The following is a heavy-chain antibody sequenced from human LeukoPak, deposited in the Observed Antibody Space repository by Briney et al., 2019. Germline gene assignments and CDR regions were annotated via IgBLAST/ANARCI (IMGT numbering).Heavy chain of an antibody. CDR3: AKDRGYCSGGSCYRLDYYYYMDV. J-gene: IGHJ6*03. D-gene: IGHD2-15*01. CDR2: IRYDGSNK. CDR1: GFTFSSYG. Sequence: GGSLRLSCAASGFTFSSYGMSWVRQAPGKGLEWVAFIRYDGSNKYYADSVKGRFTISRDNSKNTLYLQMNSLRAEDTAVYYCAKDRGYCSGGSCYRLDYYYYMDVWGKGTTVTISS. V-gene: IGHV3-30*02.